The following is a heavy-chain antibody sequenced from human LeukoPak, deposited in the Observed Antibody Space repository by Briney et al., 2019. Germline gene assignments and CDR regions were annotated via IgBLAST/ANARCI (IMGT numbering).Heavy chain of an antibody. V-gene: IGHV3-23*01. Sequence: PGGSLRLSCAASGFSFSHYAMSWVRQAPGKGLEWVSGISGSGGTTYYADSVKGRFTISRDNSKNTLCLQMNSLRAEDTAVYYCAKGYCSAGSCVHSDYWGQGTLVTVSS. D-gene: IGHD2-15*01. J-gene: IGHJ4*02. CDR2: ISGSGGTT. CDR3: AKGYCSAGSCVHSDY. CDR1: GFSFSHYA.